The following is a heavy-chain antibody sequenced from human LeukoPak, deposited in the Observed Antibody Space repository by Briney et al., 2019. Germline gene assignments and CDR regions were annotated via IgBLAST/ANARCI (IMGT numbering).Heavy chain of an antibody. V-gene: IGHV3-23*01. CDR2: ISGSGGST. J-gene: IGHJ4*02. D-gene: IGHD3-22*01. CDR1: GLTFSCHA. CDR3: AKDRTPWYDSSCPFDY. Sequence: GGYMRLSSVASGLTFSCHAMGWVRPAPGEGLEWVSAISGSGGSTYYEDSGKGRSTISRDNSKNTLYLQMNSLRAEDTAVYYFAKDRTPWYDSSCPFDYWGQGTLVTVSS.